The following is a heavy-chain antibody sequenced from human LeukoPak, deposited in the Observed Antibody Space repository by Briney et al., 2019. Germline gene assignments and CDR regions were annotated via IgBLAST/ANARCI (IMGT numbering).Heavy chain of an antibody. J-gene: IGHJ6*03. D-gene: IGHD6-19*01. CDR1: GYTFTSYD. Sequence: GASVKVSCKASGYTFTSYDINWVRQATGQGLEWMGWMNPNSGNTGYAQKFQGRVTMTRNTSISTAYMELSSLRSEGTAVYYCARGGAVAGTISRYYYYYYMDVWGKGTTVTVSS. CDR3: ARGGAVAGTISRYYYYYYMDV. V-gene: IGHV1-8*01. CDR2: MNPNSGNT.